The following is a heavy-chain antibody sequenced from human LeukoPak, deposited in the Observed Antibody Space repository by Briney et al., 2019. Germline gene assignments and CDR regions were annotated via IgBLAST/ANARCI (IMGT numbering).Heavy chain of an antibody. Sequence: SETLSLTCTVSGSSISSYYWSWIRQPPGKGLEWIGYIYYSGSTNYNPSLKSRVTISVDTSKNQFSLKLSSVTAADTAVYYCAREAGYCSGGSCYGAWFDYWGQGTLVTVSS. CDR1: GSSISSYY. J-gene: IGHJ4*02. V-gene: IGHV4-59*01. D-gene: IGHD2-15*01. CDR3: AREAGYCSGGSCYGAWFDY. CDR2: IYYSGST.